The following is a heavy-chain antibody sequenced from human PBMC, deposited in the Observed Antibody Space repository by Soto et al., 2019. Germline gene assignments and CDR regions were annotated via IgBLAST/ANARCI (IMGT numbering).Heavy chain of an antibody. J-gene: IGHJ4*02. CDR1: GITFSNHA. CDR2: ISGSGANT. V-gene: IGHV3-23*01. Sequence: EVQLLESGGGLVQPGGSLRLSCAASGITFSNHALSWVRQAPGKGLEWVSGISGSGANTHYADSVKGRFTISRDNSKNTLSRKMNSLRGDDTAVYYWAKEHGGRRSTITSYFDYWGRGTLVTVSS. D-gene: IGHD5-12*01. CDR3: AKEHGGRRSTITSYFDY.